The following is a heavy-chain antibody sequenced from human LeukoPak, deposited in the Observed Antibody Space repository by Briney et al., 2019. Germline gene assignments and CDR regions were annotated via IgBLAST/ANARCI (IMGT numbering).Heavy chain of an antibody. CDR2: INSDGSST. Sequence: GGSLRLSCAASGFTFRSYWMHWVRQAPGQGRVWVSRINSDGSSTSYTDSVKGRFTISRDNAKNTLYLQMNSLRAEDTAVYYCAREGTYYDILTGYYMESAFDIWGQGTMVTVSS. D-gene: IGHD3-9*01. CDR3: AREGTYYDILTGYYMESAFDI. J-gene: IGHJ3*02. V-gene: IGHV3-74*01. CDR1: GFTFRSYW.